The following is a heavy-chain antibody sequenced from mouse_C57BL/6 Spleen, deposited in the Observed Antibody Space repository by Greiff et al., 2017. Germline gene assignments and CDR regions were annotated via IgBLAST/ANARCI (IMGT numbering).Heavy chain of an antibody. J-gene: IGHJ3*01. CDR2: IDPSDSYT. V-gene: IGHV1-59*01. D-gene: IGHD1-1*01. CDR1: GYTFTSYW. Sequence: QVQLQQPGAELVRPGTSVKLSCKASGYTFTSYWMHWVKQRPGQGLEWIGVIDPSDSYTNYNQKFKGKATLTVDTSSSTAYMQLSSLTSEDSAVYYCARGDGSSPWFAYWGQGTLVTVS. CDR3: ARGDGSSPWFAY.